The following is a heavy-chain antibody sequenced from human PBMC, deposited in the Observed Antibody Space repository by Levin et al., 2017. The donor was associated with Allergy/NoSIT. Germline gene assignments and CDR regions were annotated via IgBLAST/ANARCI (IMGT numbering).Heavy chain of an antibody. CDR2: ISSSGGNT. V-gene: IGHV3-23*01. J-gene: IGHJ4*02. CDR1: GFTFSTYA. Sequence: SCAASGFTFSTYAMTWVRQAPGKGLEWVSGISSSGGNTHYADSVKGRFTISRDSSKNTLYLQMNSLRAEDTAVYYCAKDRTPYGSGIAVDYWGQGTLVTVSS. CDR3: AKDRTPYGSGIAVDY. D-gene: IGHD3-10*01.